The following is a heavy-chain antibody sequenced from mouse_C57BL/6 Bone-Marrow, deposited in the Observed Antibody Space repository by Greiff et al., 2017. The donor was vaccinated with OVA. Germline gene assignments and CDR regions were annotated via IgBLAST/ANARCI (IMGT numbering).Heavy chain of an antibody. CDR3: ARDYDYD. D-gene: IGHD2-4*01. CDR2: ISYDGSN. Sequence: EVQRVESGPGLVKPSQSLSLTCSVTGYSITSGYYWNWIRQFPGNKLEWMGYISYDGSNNYNPSLKNRISITRDTSKNQCFLKLNSVTTEDTATYYCARDYDYDWGQGTTLTVSS. V-gene: IGHV3-6*01. J-gene: IGHJ2*01. CDR1: GYSITSGYY.